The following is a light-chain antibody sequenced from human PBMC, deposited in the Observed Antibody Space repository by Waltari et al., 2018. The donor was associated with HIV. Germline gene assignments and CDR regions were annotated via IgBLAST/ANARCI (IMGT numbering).Light chain of an antibody. Sequence: DIQMTQSPSSLSASVGDRVTITCRASKNISSYLNWYQQKPGIAPKLLIYTTSNLQSGVPSRFGGSGSGTEFTLTITSRQPEDLATFYCQQSYSTPGTFGQGTKVEIK. CDR1: KNISSY. V-gene: IGKV1-39*01. J-gene: IGKJ1*01. CDR3: QQSYSTPGT. CDR2: TTS.